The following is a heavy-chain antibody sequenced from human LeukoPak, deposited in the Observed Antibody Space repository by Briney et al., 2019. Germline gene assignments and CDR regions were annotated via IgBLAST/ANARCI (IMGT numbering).Heavy chain of an antibody. Sequence: GGSLRLSCAASGFTFSSYEMNWVRQAPGKGLEWVSSISSSSSYIYYADSVKGRFTISRDNAKNSLYLQMNSLRAKDTAVYYCARRMYYYDSSGYYSPLGYGMDVWGQGTTVTVSS. CDR1: GFTFSSYE. J-gene: IGHJ6*02. CDR2: ISSSSSYI. CDR3: ARRMYYYDSSGYYSPLGYGMDV. D-gene: IGHD3-22*01. V-gene: IGHV3-21*01.